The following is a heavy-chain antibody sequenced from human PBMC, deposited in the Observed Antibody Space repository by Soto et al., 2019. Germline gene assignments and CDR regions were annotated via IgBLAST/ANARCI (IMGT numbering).Heavy chain of an antibody. V-gene: IGHV4-31*03. CDR2: IYYSGST. J-gene: IGHJ5*02. Sequence: SETLSLTCTVSGGSISSGGYYWSWIRQHPGKGLEWIGYIYYSGSTYYNPSLKSRVTISVDTSKNQFSLKLSSVTAADTAVYYCARVGDTVLNWFDPWGQGTLVTVS. D-gene: IGHD4-17*01. CDR1: GGSISSGGYY. CDR3: ARVGDTVLNWFDP.